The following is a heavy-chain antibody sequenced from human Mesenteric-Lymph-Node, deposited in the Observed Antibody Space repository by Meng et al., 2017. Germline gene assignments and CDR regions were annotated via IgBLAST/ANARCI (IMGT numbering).Heavy chain of an antibody. Sequence: GESLKISCAASGFTFSSYSMNWVRQAPGKGLEWVSSISSSSSYIYYADSVKGRFTISRDNAKNSLYLQMNSLRAEDTAVYYCARDRGSGTYYALPGDYWGRGTLVTVSS. CDR2: ISSSSSYI. CDR3: ARDRGSGTYYALPGDY. CDR1: GFTFSSYS. J-gene: IGHJ4*02. D-gene: IGHD1-26*01. V-gene: IGHV3-21*01.